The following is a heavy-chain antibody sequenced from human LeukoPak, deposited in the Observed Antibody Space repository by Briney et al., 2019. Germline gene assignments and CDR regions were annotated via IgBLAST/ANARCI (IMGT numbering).Heavy chain of an antibody. CDR1: GFTFSSYE. Sequence: GGSLRLSCAASGFTFSSYEMNWVRQAPGKGLEWVSYISSSGSTIYYADSVKGRFTISRDNAKNSLYLQMDSLRAEDTAVYYCARDRDKYYDILTGYYMDSPFDYWGQGTLVTVSS. CDR3: ARDRDKYYDILTGYYMDSPFDY. J-gene: IGHJ4*02. CDR2: ISSSGSTI. V-gene: IGHV3-48*03. D-gene: IGHD3-9*01.